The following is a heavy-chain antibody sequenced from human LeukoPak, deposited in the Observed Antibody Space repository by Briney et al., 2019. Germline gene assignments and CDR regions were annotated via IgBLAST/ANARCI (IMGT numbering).Heavy chain of an antibody. CDR3: ARVELYYDSSGPSDY. CDR1: GFTFSSDE. D-gene: IGHD3-22*01. V-gene: IGHV3-48*03. CDR2: ISSSGSTI. Sequence: PGGSLRLSCAASGFTFSSDEMNWVRQAPGKGLEWVSYISSSGSTIYYADSVKGRFTISRDNAKNSLYLQMNSLRAEDTAVYYCARVELYYDSSGPSDYWGQGTLITVSS. J-gene: IGHJ4*02.